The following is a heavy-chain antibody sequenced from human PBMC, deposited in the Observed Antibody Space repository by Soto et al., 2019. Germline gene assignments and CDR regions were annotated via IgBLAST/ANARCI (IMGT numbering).Heavy chain of an antibody. J-gene: IGHJ5*02. Sequence: EVQVVEAGGGLVQPGGSLRLSCAASGFTFSKYWMSWVRQAPGKGLEWVANIKEDGSEKYYVDSVKGRFTISRDNAKNSLYLQMNSLRAEDTAVYYCARVPVKVAAGTAWLDPWAREPWSPSPQ. CDR1: GFTFSKYW. V-gene: IGHV3-7*01. CDR3: ARVPVKVAAGTAWLDP. D-gene: IGHD6-13*01. CDR2: IKEDGSEK.